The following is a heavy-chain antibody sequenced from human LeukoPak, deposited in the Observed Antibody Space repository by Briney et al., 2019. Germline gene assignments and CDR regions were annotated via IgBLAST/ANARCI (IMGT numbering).Heavy chain of an antibody. CDR3: ARDPENLFTMIVHDVFNI. J-gene: IGHJ3*02. D-gene: IGHD3-22*01. Sequence: PGGSLRLSCAASEFTFSKYSMNWVRQAPGKGLEWVSSISSSSSYIYYADSVKGRFTISRDNAKNSLYLQMNSLRAEDTAVYYCARDPENLFTMIVHDVFNIWGQGTMVTVSS. V-gene: IGHV3-21*01. CDR2: ISSSSSYI. CDR1: EFTFSKYS.